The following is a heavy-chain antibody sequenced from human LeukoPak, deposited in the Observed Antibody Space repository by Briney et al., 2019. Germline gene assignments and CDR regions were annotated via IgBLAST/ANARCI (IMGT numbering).Heavy chain of an antibody. J-gene: IGHJ4*02. CDR1: GFTVSNNY. V-gene: IGHV3-66*01. Sequence: GGSLRLSCAASGFTVSNNYMNWVRQAPGKGLEWVSVIYSGGSTYYADSVKGRFTISRDNSKNTLYLQMNSLRAEDTAVYYCARDYYYDSSGYRIFDYWGQGTLVTVSS. CDR3: ARDYYYDSSGYRIFDY. CDR2: IYSGGST. D-gene: IGHD3-22*01.